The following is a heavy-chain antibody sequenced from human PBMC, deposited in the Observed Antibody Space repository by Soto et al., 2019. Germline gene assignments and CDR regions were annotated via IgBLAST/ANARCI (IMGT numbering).Heavy chain of an antibody. D-gene: IGHD5-18*01. CDR2: ISANNGNT. Sequence: ASVKVSCKASGYTFISYGISWVRQAPGQGLEWLGWISANNGNTKYAQSFQGGVSMSTDASTNTAYMELRSLTSDDTAVYYCARTDTSMVTFYWGQGTLVTVSS. J-gene: IGHJ4*02. V-gene: IGHV1-18*01. CDR1: GYTFISYG. CDR3: ARTDTSMVTFY.